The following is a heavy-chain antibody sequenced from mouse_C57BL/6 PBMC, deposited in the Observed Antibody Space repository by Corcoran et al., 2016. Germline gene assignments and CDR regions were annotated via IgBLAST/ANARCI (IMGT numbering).Heavy chain of an antibody. J-gene: IGHJ4*01. CDR1: GYTFTDYY. V-gene: IGHV1-26*01. D-gene: IGHD3-1*01. CDR3: AAPYGSGPGDYAMDY. Sequence: EVQLQQSGPELVKPGASVKISCKASGYTFTDYYMNWVKQSLGKSLEWIGDINPNNGGTSYNQKFKGKATLTVDKSSSTAYMELRSLTSEDSAVYYCAAPYGSGPGDYAMDYLGQGTSVTVSS. CDR2: INPNNGGT.